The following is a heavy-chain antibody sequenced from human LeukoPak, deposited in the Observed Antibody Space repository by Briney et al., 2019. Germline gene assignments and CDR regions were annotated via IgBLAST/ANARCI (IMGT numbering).Heavy chain of an antibody. CDR3: AREGRYYDFWSGYLNYFDY. V-gene: IGHV3-21*01. D-gene: IGHD3-3*01. Sequence: GGSLRLSCAASGFTFSSYSMNWVRQAPGKGLEWVSSISSSSSYIYYADSVKGRFTISRDNAKNSLYLQMNSLRAEDTAVYYCAREGRYYDFWSGYLNYFDYWGQGTLVTVSS. CDR1: GFTFSSYS. CDR2: ISSSSSYI. J-gene: IGHJ4*02.